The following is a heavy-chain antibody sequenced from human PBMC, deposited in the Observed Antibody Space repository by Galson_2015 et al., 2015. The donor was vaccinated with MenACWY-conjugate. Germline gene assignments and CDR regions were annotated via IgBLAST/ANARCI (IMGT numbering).Heavy chain of an antibody. CDR3: ARAGALTYYFDY. CDR1: GASISSVNW. Sequence: ETLSLTCAVSGASISSVNWWRWVRQPPGKGLEWIAEIYHSGSINYNPSLKSRVTMSVDKSKNQISLKLSSVTAADTAVYYCARAGALTYYFDYWGQGTLVSVSS. CDR2: IYHSGSI. J-gene: IGHJ4*02. V-gene: IGHV4-4*02.